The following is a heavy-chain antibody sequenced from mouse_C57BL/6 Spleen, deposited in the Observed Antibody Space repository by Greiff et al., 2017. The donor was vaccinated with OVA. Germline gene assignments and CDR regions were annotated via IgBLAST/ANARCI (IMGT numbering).Heavy chain of an antibody. V-gene: IGHV7-3*01. Sequence: EVKLVESGGGLVQPGGSLSLSCAASGFTFTDYYMSWVRQPPGKALEWLGFIRNNANGYTTEYSASVKGRFTISRDNSQGILYLQMNALRAEDSATYYCARYRSYDYWYFDVWGTGTTVTVSS. CDR1: GFTFTDYY. CDR2: IRNNANGYTT. CDR3: ARYRSYDYWYFDV. J-gene: IGHJ1*03. D-gene: IGHD2-3*01.